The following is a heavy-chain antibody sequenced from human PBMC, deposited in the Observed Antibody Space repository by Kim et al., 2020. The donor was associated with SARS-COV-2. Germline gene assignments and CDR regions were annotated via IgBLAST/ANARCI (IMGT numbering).Heavy chain of an antibody. Sequence: GGSLRLSCAASGFTFSTYWMHWVRQAPGKGLVWVSLIDTDGSITKYADSLEGRFTISRDNAKNTLFLQMNSLRAEDTGVYYCATARIATKFDDWGQGTLVTFSS. J-gene: IGHJ4*02. CDR2: IDTDGSIT. CDR3: ATARIATKFDD. CDR1: GFTFSTYW. D-gene: IGHD2-21*01. V-gene: IGHV3-74*03.